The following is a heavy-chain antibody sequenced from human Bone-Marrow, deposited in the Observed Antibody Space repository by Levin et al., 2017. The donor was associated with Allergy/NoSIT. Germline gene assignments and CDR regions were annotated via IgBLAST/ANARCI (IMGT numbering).Heavy chain of an antibody. Sequence: GGSLRLSCSASGFTFSSYAMHWVRQAPGKGLEYVSAITTNGDSTYYADSVKGRFTISRDNSKNTLYFQMSSLRAEDTAVYYCVKDSLGDGSGNWVGLFDYWGQGTLVTVSS. CDR3: VKDSLGDGSGNWVGLFDY. D-gene: IGHD3-10*01. J-gene: IGHJ4*02. V-gene: IGHV3-64D*06. CDR1: GFTFSSYA. CDR2: ITTNGDST.